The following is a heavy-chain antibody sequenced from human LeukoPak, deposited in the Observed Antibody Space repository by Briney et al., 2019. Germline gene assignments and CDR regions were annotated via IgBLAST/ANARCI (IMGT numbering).Heavy chain of an antibody. V-gene: IGHV4-34*01. J-gene: IGHJ4*02. Sequence: GSLRLSCAASGFTFSIYAMTWIRQPPGKGLEWIGEISHSGTTYYNPSLESRVTVSVDTSKSQFSLRLSSVTAADTAVYYCARGGLDTKRGGYFDFWGQGILVTVSS. CDR1: GFTFSIYA. D-gene: IGHD5-18*01. CDR2: ISHSGTT. CDR3: ARGGLDTKRGGYFDF.